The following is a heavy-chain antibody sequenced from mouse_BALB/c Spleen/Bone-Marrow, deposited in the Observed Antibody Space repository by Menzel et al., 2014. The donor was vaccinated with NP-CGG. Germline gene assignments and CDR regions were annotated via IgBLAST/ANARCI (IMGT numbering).Heavy chain of an antibody. Sequence: VKLVESGPGLVAPSQSLSITCTVSGSSLSRYSVHWVRQPPGKGLEWLGMIWGGGSTDYNSALKSRLSISKDNSKSQVFLKMNSLQSDDIAMYYCARKDYDEAWFAYWGQGTLVTVSA. CDR1: GSSLSRYS. D-gene: IGHD2-4*01. CDR2: IWGGGST. CDR3: ARKDYDEAWFAY. J-gene: IGHJ3*01. V-gene: IGHV2-6-4*01.